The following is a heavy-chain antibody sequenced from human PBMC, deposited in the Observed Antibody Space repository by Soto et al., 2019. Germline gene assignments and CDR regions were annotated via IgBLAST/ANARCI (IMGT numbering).Heavy chain of an antibody. Sequence: GGSLRLSCGVSGFPFAPSTMSWVRQAPGKGLEWVSTISVSVGSTYSADSVQGRFTVSSDISDNTLFLRMTSLTADDTAVYFCAKRDVPHSTSNAYFYDHWGRGVMVTVSS. CDR1: GFPFAPST. CDR2: ISVSVGST. V-gene: IGHV3-23*01. D-gene: IGHD2-21*02. J-gene: IGHJ4*02. CDR3: AKRDVPHSTSNAYFYDH.